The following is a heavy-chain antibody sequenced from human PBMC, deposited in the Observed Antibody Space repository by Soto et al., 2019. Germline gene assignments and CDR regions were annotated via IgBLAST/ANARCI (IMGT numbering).Heavy chain of an antibody. CDR1: GFTFSSYA. D-gene: IGHD5-18*01. V-gene: IGHV3-23*01. J-gene: IGHJ6*02. Sequence: VGSLRLSCAASGFTFSSYAMTWVRQAPGKGLEWVSSVSDSGISKYYADSVQGRFTISRDNSKNTLYLQMNSLRAEDTAVYYCAKYSYKNYFYGMDVWGQGTTVTVSS. CDR2: VSDSGISK. CDR3: AKYSYKNYFYGMDV.